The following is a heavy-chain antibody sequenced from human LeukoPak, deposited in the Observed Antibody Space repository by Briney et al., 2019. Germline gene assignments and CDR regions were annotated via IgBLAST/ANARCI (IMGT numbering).Heavy chain of an antibody. J-gene: IGHJ4*02. D-gene: IGHD1-20*01. CDR1: GFTFTSSA. CDR3: AVINWNDGATFDY. CDR2: IVVGSGNT. Sequence: SVKVSCKASGFTFTSSAMQWVRQARGQRLEWIGWIVVGSGNTNYAQKFQERVTITRDMSTSTAYMELSSLRSEDTAVYYCAVINWNDGATFDYWGQGTLVTVSS. V-gene: IGHV1-58*02.